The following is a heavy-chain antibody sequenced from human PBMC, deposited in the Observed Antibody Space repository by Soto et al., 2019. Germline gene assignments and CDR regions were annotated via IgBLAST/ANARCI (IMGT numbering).Heavy chain of an antibody. V-gene: IGHV4-30-2*01. J-gene: IGHJ4*02. Sequence: QLQLQESGSGLVKPSQTLSLTCAVSGGSISSGGYSWSWIRQPPGKGLEWIGYIYHSGSTYYNPSLKSRVTISVDRSKNQFSLKLSSVTAADTAVYYCARSNIRLGGFRAFDYWGQGTLVTVSS. CDR1: GGSISSGGYS. D-gene: IGHD3-16*01. CDR3: ARSNIRLGGFRAFDY. CDR2: IYHSGST.